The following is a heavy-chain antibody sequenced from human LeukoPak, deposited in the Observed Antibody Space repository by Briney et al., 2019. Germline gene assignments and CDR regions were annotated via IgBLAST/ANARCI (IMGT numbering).Heavy chain of an antibody. D-gene: IGHD2-15*01. CDR3: ARGYCSGGSCYFDP. Sequence: GASVKVSCKASGYTFTGYYMHWVRQAPGQGLEWMGRINPNSGGTNYAQKFQGWVTMTRDTSISTAYMELSRLRSDDTAVYYCARGYCSGGSCYFDPWGQGTLVTVSS. V-gene: IGHV1-2*04. CDR1: GYTFTGYY. J-gene: IGHJ5*02. CDR2: INPNSGGT.